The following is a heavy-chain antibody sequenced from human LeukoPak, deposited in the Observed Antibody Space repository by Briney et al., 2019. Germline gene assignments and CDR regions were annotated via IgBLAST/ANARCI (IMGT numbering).Heavy chain of an antibody. CDR3: ARGPDSSLDWFDP. Sequence: SETLSLTCTVSGYSISSGYYWGWIRQPPGKGLEWIGSIYHSGSTYYNPSLKSRVTISVDTSKNQFSLKLSSVTAADTAVYYCARGPDSSLDWFDPWGQGTLVTVSS. J-gene: IGHJ5*02. CDR2: IYHSGST. CDR1: GYSISSGYY. D-gene: IGHD6-6*01. V-gene: IGHV4-38-2*02.